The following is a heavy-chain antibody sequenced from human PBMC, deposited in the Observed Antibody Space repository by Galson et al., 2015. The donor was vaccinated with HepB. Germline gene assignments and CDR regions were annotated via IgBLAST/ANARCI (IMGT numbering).Heavy chain of an antibody. CDR2: IRSEANSYAT. Sequence: SLRLSCAASGFTFSGSALHWVRQASGKGLEWVGRIRSEANSYATAYAASVKGRFTISRDDSKNTAYLQMNSLKTEDTAVYYCSRHEDPIAAAGRYGMDVWGQGTPGTVSS. J-gene: IGHJ6*01. V-gene: IGHV3-73*01. CDR1: GFTFSGSA. D-gene: IGHD6-13*01. CDR3: SRHEDPIAAAGRYGMDV.